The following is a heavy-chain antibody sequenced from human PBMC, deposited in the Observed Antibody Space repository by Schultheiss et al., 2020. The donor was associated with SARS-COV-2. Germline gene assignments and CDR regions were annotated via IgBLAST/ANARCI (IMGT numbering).Heavy chain of an antibody. D-gene: IGHD2-15*01. V-gene: IGHV3-21*01. Sequence: GGSLRLSCAASGFTFSSYAMSWVRQAPGKGLEWVSSISSSSSYIYYADSVKGRFTISRDNAKNSLYLQMNSLRDEDTAVYYCAKVLGGCSGGSCYSGYYYYMDVWGKGTTVTV. CDR2: ISSSSSYI. J-gene: IGHJ6*03. CDR1: GFTFSSYA. CDR3: AKVLGGCSGGSCYSGYYYYMDV.